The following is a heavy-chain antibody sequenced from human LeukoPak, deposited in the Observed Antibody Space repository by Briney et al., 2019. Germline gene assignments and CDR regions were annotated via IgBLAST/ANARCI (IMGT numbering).Heavy chain of an antibody. Sequence: SETLSLTCTVSGGSVSSGSYYWSWIRQPPGKGLEWIGYIYYSGSTNYNPSPKSRVTISVDTSKNQFSLKLSSVTAADTAVYYCARGRVVVAANRPPNNWFDPWGQGTLVTVSS. CDR2: IYYSGST. J-gene: IGHJ5*02. D-gene: IGHD2-15*01. V-gene: IGHV4-61*01. CDR3: ARGRVVVAANRPPNNWFDP. CDR1: GGSVSSGSYY.